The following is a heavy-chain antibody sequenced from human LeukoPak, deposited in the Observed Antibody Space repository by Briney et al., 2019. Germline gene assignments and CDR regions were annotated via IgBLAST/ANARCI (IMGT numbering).Heavy chain of an antibody. V-gene: IGHV4-61*08. CDR1: GVSINSGDHY. CDR2: IYYSGST. D-gene: IGHD6-6*01. J-gene: IGHJ4*02. CDR3: ARHFDSSSSFCFDY. Sequence: SETLSLTCTVSGVSINSGDHYWSWIRQPPGKGLEWIGYIYYSGSTNYNPSLKSRVTISVDTSKNQFSLKLSSVTAADTAVYYCARHFDSSSSFCFDYWGQGTLVTVSS.